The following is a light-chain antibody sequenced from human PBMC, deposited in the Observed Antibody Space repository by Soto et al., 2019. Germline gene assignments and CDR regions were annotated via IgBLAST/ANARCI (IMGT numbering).Light chain of an antibody. Sequence: EIVLTQSPGTLSLSPGVRATLSCRASQSVISNYLAWYQQKPGQAPRLLIYGASSRATGVPDRFSGSGSATDFTLTISRLEPEDFAVYYCQQYGTSPPLTLGGGTKVDIK. CDR1: QSVISNY. CDR3: QQYGTSPPLT. J-gene: IGKJ4*01. CDR2: GAS. V-gene: IGKV3-20*01.